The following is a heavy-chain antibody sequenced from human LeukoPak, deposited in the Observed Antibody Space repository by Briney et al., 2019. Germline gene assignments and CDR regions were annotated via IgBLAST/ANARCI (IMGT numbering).Heavy chain of an antibody. Sequence: PSETLSLTCAVCGGSFSGYYWSWIRQPPGKGLEWIGEINHSGSTNYNPSLKSRVTISVDTSKNQFSLKLSSVTAADTAVYYCARVGMATITNWFDPWGQGTLVTVSS. J-gene: IGHJ5*02. CDR3: ARVGMATITNWFDP. CDR1: GGSFSGYY. V-gene: IGHV4-34*01. D-gene: IGHD5-24*01. CDR2: INHSGST.